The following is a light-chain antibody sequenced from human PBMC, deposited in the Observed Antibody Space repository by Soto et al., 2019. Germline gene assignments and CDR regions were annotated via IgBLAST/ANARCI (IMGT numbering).Light chain of an antibody. CDR2: WAS. CDR3: QQYYNTPLT. Sequence: EIVMTQSPDSLALSLGERATINCKSSQSVLYSSSNKDYLAWYQQKPGQPPKLLFYWASTRESGVPDRFSGSGSGTDFNFTISSLQAEDVAMYYCQQYYNTPLTFGGGTKVEIK. V-gene: IGKV4-1*01. CDR1: QSVLYSSSNKDY. J-gene: IGKJ4*01.